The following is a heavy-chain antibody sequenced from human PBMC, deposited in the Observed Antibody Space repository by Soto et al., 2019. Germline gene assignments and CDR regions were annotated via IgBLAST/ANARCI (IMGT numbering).Heavy chain of an antibody. CDR2: ISSSSSYI. J-gene: IGHJ4*02. Sequence: DVQLVESGGGIVQPGGSLRLSCAASGFTFSSYSMNWVRQAPGKGLEWVSSISSSSSYIYYADSVKGRFTISRDNAKNSLYLQMNSLRAEDTAVYYCARDASDDSSGYPRHWGQGTLVTVSS. CDR1: GFTFSSYS. V-gene: IGHV3-21*01. CDR3: ARDASDDSSGYPRH. D-gene: IGHD3-22*01.